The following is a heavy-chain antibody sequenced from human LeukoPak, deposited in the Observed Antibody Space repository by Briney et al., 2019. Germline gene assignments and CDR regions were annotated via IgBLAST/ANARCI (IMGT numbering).Heavy chain of an antibody. CDR2: ISGSGGST. V-gene: IGHV3-23*01. CDR3: AKAAGRIVVVPAALDY. D-gene: IGHD2-2*01. J-gene: IGHJ4*02. Sequence: GGSLRLSCAASGFTFSSYAMSWVRQAPGKGLEWVSAISGSGGSTYYADSVKGRFTISRDNSKNTPYLQMNSLRAEDTAVYYCAKAAGRIVVVPAALDYWGQGTLVTVSS. CDR1: GFTFSSYA.